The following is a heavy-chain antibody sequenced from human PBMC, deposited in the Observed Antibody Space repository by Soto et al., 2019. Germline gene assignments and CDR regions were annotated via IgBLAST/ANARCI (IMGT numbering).Heavy chain of an antibody. CDR3: ARVGAMGAFDI. Sequence: GGSLRLSCAASGFTFSDHYMDWVRQAPGKGLEWVGRTRNKANSYTTEYTASVKGRFTISRDDSKNSLYLQMNSLKTEDTAVYYCARVGAMGAFDIWGQGTMVTVSS. D-gene: IGHD1-26*01. CDR1: GFTFSDHY. V-gene: IGHV3-72*01. J-gene: IGHJ3*02. CDR2: TRNKANSYTT.